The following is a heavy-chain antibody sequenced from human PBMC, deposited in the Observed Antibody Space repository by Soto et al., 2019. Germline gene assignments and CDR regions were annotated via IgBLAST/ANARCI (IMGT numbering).Heavy chain of an antibody. V-gene: IGHV1-18*01. Sequence: QVHLVQSGAEVKKPGASVKVSCKASGYTFTSYGITWVRQAPGQGLEWMGWISAHNGNTDYAQKLQGTVIVTRDTSTSTAYMDLRIMISDDTAVNYCARGRYGDYWGQGALVTVSS. CDR3: ARGRYGDY. D-gene: IGHD1-1*01. CDR1: GYTFTSYG. J-gene: IGHJ4*02. CDR2: ISAHNGNT.